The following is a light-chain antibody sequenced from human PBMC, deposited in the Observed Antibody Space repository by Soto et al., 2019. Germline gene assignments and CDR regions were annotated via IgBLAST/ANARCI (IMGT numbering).Light chain of an antibody. V-gene: IGKV3-20*01. J-gene: IGKJ1*01. Sequence: EIVLTQSPGTLSLSPGERATLSCRASQSVGSSYLAWYQQKPGQAPRLLIYGASSRATGIPDRFSGSGSGTDFTLTISRLEPEDFAVYYCQQYGSSRRTFGQGTKV. CDR3: QQYGSSRRT. CDR1: QSVGSSY. CDR2: GAS.